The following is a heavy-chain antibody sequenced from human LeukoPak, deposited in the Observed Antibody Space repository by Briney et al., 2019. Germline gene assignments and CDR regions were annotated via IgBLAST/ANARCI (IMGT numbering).Heavy chain of an antibody. CDR1: GFTFSTYW. D-gene: IGHD6-13*01. J-gene: IGHJ4*02. CDR2: IKQDGSEK. Sequence: PGGSLRLSCEASGFTFSTYWMSWVRQAPGKGLEWVANIKQDGSEKYYVDSVKGRFTISGDNAKNSLYLQMNSLRAEDTAMYYCARDSAGNDYWGQGTLVTVSS. V-gene: IGHV3-7*01. CDR3: ARDSAGNDY.